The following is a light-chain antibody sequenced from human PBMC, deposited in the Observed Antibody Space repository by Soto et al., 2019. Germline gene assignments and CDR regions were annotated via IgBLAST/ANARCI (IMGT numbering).Light chain of an antibody. Sequence: EIVLTQSPATLSLSPGERATLSCMASRSVSSLFAWYQQKPCTPTRRLIHDATNKATGIPSRFSGSGSGTDFSLTITGLDPEDCGVYYCQQRHDWPPWVTFGGGTNAEIK. CDR1: RSVSSL. CDR2: DAT. V-gene: IGKV3-11*01. J-gene: IGKJ4*02. CDR3: QQRHDWPPWVT.